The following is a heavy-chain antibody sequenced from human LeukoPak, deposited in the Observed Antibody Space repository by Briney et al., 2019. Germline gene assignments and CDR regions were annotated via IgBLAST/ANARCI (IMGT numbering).Heavy chain of an antibody. D-gene: IGHD6-19*01. V-gene: IGHV3-30*18. CDR1: GFTFSSYG. CDR2: ISYDGSNK. Sequence: GGSLRLSCAASGFTFSSYGMHWVRQAPGKGLEWVAVISYDGSNKYYAASVKGRFTISRDNSKNTLYLQMNSLRPEDTAEYYCAKDGSPFYWGQGTLVTVSS. CDR3: AKDGSPFY. J-gene: IGHJ4*02.